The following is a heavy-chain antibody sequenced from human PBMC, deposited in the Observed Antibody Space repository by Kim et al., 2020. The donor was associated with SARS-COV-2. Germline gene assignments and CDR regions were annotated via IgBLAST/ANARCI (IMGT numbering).Heavy chain of an antibody. J-gene: IGHJ4*02. D-gene: IGHD5-18*01. CDR1: GFTFDDYA. Sequence: GGSLRLSCAASGFTFDDYAMHWVRQAPGKGLEWVSGISWNSGSIGYADSVKGRFTISRDNAKNSLYLQMNSLRAEDTALYYCAKDITWFGGITAMVLVAGHWGQGTLVTVSS. V-gene: IGHV3-9*01. CDR2: ISWNSGSI. CDR3: AKDITWFGGITAMVLVAGH.